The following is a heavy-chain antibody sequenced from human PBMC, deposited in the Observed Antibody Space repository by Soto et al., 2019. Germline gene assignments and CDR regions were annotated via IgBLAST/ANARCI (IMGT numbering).Heavy chain of an antibody. D-gene: IGHD3-9*01. CDR3: AKGSYYDILTVFDY. CDR1: GFTFSSYA. V-gene: IGHV3-23*01. CDR2: ISGSGGST. J-gene: IGHJ4*02. Sequence: GGSLRLSCAASGFTFSSYAMSWVRQAPAQGLEWVSAISGSGGSTCSADSVKGRFTSSRDNSKNALYLQMNSLRAEDTAVYYCAKGSYYDILTVFDYWGQGTLVTVSS.